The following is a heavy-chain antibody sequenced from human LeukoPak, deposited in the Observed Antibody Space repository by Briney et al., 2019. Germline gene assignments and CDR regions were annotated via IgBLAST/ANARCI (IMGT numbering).Heavy chain of an antibody. CDR1: GFTFSSYG. J-gene: IGHJ4*02. CDR2: IWYDGSNK. CDR3: ARSYNSAWLDY. Sequence: RGSLRLSCAASGFTFSSYGMHWVRQAPGKGLEGVAVIWYDGSNKYYADSVKGRFTTSRHNSNNTLDLQMNSLRTEDTAMYYCARSYNSAWLDYWGQGPLVTVSS. D-gene: IGHD6-19*01. V-gene: IGHV3-33*01.